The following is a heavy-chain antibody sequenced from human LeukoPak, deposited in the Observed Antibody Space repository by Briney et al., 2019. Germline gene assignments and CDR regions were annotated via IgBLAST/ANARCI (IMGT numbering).Heavy chain of an antibody. CDR2: INSDGSST. CDR1: GFTFSTYW. V-gene: IGHV3-74*01. Sequence: PGGSLRLSCAASGFTFSTYWMHWVRQVPGKGLVWVSRINSDGSSTSYADSVKGRLTISRDNTKNTLYLQMNSLTAEDTAVYYCTRGDYSFDYWGQGTLVTVSS. J-gene: IGHJ4*02. CDR3: TRGDYSFDY. D-gene: IGHD2-21*01.